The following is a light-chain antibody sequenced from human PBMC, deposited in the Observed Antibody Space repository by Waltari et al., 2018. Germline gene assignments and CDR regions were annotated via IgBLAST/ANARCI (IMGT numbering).Light chain of an antibody. Sequence: DIQMTQSPSSLSASVGDRVTITCRARPDISNNLNWYQQKPGNAPDLLIFAVFTLQSGVPSRFSGSGSGTEFTLTISSLQPEDSATYYCQQSYTMPMYTFGQGTKLEIK. V-gene: IGKV1-39*01. CDR1: PDISNN. CDR2: AVF. J-gene: IGKJ2*01. CDR3: QQSYTMPMYT.